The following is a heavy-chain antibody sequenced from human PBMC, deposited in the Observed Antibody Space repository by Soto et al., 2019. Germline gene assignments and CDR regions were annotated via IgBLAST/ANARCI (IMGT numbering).Heavy chain of an antibody. CDR2: IIPISGTA. V-gene: IGHV1-69*01. Sequence: QVQLVQSGAEVKKPGSSVKVSCKASGGTFSSYAISWVRQAPGQGLEWMGGIIPISGTANYAQKFQGRVTITADESTSTDYMEMSSLRSEDTAVDFCARSQGSSTSLEIYYYYYYGMDVGGQGTTVTVSS. CDR3: ARSQGSSTSLEIYYYYYYGMDV. CDR1: GGTFSSYA. D-gene: IGHD2-2*01. J-gene: IGHJ6*02.